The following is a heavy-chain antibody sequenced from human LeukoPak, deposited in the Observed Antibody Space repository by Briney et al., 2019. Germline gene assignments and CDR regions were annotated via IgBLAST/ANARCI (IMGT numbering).Heavy chain of an antibody. CDR3: ARIGGALNLDY. CDR2: INPSGGST. CDR1: GYTFTSYY. Sequence: ASVKVSCKASGYTFTSYYMHWVRQAPGQGLEWMGIINPSGGSTSYAQKFQGRVTMTRDTSTSTVYLELSSLRSEDTAVYYCARIGGALNLDYWGQGTLVTVSS. V-gene: IGHV1-46*01. D-gene: IGHD1-26*01. J-gene: IGHJ4*02.